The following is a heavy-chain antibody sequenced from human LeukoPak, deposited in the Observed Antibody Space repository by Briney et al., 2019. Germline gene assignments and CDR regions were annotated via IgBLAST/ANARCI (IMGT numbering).Heavy chain of an antibody. D-gene: IGHD3-10*01. Sequence: SETLSLTCAVYGGSFSGYYWSWIRQPPGKGLEWIGEINHSGSTNYNPSLKSRVTISVDTSKNQFSLKLSSVTAADTAVYYCARGANVIWFGELSNNWFDPWGQGTLVTVSS. V-gene: IGHV4-34*01. CDR3: ARGANVIWFGELSNNWFDP. J-gene: IGHJ5*02. CDR2: INHSGST. CDR1: GGSFSGYY.